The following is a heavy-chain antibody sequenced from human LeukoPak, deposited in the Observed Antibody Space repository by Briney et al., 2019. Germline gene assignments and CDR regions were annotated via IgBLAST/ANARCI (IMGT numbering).Heavy chain of an antibody. V-gene: IGHV3-21*01. D-gene: IGHD3-10*01. CDR3: ARATNGSGINWFDP. J-gene: IGHJ5*02. CDR1: GFTFSSYS. CDR2: ISSSSSYI. Sequence: PGGSLGLSCAASGFTFSSYSMNWVRQAPGKGLEWVSSISSSSSYIYYADSVKGRFTISRDNAKNSLYLQMNSLRAEDTAVYYCARATNGSGINWFDPWGQGTLVTVSS.